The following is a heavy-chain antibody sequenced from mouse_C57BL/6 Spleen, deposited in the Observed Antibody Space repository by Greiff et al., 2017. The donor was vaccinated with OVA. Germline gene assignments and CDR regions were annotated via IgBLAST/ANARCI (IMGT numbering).Heavy chain of an antibody. D-gene: IGHD2-3*01. CDR2: IWRGGST. CDR3: AKNDGYYENAMDY. Sequence: VMLVESGPGLVQPSQSLSITCTVSGFSLTSYGVHWVRQSPGKGLEWLGVIWRGGSTDYNAAFMSRLSITKDNSKSQVFFKMNSLQADDTAIYYCAKNDGYYENAMDYWGQGTSVTVSS. CDR1: GFSLTSYG. V-gene: IGHV2-5*01. J-gene: IGHJ4*01.